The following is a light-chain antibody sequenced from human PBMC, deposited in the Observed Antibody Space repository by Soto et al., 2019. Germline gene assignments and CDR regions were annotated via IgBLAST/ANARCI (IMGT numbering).Light chain of an antibody. CDR2: DTS. CDR3: QQRSNWPIT. V-gene: IGKV3D-20*02. CDR1: QSVGGSS. J-gene: IGKJ5*01. Sequence: ETVLTQSPGTLSLSPGEIATVSFSASQSVGGSSLAWYQQRPGQAPRLLIYDTSKRATGIPDRFSGSGSGTDFTLTISRLEPEDFAVYYCQQRSNWPITFGQGTRLEIK.